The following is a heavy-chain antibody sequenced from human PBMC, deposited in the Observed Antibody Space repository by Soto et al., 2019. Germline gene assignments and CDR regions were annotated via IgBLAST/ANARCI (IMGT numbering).Heavy chain of an antibody. Sequence: GGSLRLSCAASGFTFSSYGMHWVRQAPGKGLEWVAVISYDGSNKYYADSVKGRFTISRDNSKNTLYLQMNSLRAEDTAVYYCAKEAGVRWPLFDYWGQGTLVTVSS. CDR1: GFTFSSYG. J-gene: IGHJ4*02. CDR2: ISYDGSNK. CDR3: AKEAGVRWPLFDY. D-gene: IGHD4-17*01. V-gene: IGHV3-30*18.